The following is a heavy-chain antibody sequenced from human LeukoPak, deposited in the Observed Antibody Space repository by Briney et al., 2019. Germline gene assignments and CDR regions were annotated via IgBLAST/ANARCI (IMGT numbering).Heavy chain of an antibody. D-gene: IGHD1-26*01. CDR2: IWYDGSNK. V-gene: IGHV3-33*08. CDR1: GFTFSSYA. J-gene: IGHJ4*02. Sequence: GGSLRLSCAASGFTFSSYAMSWVRQAPGKGLEWVAVIWYDGSNKYYADSVKGRFTISRDNSKNTLYLQMNSLRAEDTAVYYCAREGSGSYQAYWGQGTLVTVSS. CDR3: AREGSGSYQAY.